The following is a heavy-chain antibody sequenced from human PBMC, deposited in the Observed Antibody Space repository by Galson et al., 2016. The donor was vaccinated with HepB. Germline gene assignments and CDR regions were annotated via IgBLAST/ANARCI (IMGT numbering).Heavy chain of an antibody. J-gene: IGHJ4*02. CDR3: AKDKKFWFSSGYDGLKAGYFDC. V-gene: IGHV3-23*01. D-gene: IGHD3-3*01. CDR2: ISGGGGST. Sequence: SLRLSCAASGFTFSGSALHWVRQAPGKGLEWVSSISGGGGSTYYADSVKGRFTISRDKSKNTLYMQMNNLRAEDTAVYYCAKDKKFWFSSGYDGLKAGYFDCWGQGTLVTVSS. CDR1: GFTFSGSA.